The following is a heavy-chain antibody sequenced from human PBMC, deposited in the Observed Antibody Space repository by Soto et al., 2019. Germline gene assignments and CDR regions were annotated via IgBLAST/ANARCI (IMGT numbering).Heavy chain of an antibody. Sequence: SQRISCAASGFTFSSSAMPRVRQAPDKGLEWVAVISYDGSNKYYADSVKGRFTISRDNSKNTLYLQMNSLRAEDTAVYYCARDGVVRAARGGMDVWGQGTTVTVSS. J-gene: IGHJ6*02. D-gene: IGHD2-2*01. V-gene: IGHV3-30-3*01. CDR1: GFTFSSSA. CDR3: ARDGVVRAARGGMDV. CDR2: ISYDGSNK.